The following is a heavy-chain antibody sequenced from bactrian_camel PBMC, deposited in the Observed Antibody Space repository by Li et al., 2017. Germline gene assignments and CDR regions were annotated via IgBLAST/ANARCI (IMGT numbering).Heavy chain of an antibody. CDR2: IDSRDVP. D-gene: IGHD1*01. J-gene: IGHJ4*01. Sequence: HVQLVESGGGSVQTGGSLRLSCLASGLTHNENLVMAWFRQVPGTKQEAVAAIDSRDVPTYGDSVKGRFTISRDSTKNTLYLQMDGLKPEDTARYFCAADWRFFPAWIGVLDLARYLYFGPGTQVTVS. V-gene: IGHV3S53*01. CDR1: GLTHNENLV.